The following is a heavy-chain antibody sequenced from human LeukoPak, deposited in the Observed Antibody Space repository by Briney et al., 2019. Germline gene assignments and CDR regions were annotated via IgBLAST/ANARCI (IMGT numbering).Heavy chain of an antibody. CDR1: GGSISSYY. Sequence: SETLSLTCTVSGGSISSYYWSWIRQPPGKGLEWIGYIYYSGTTNYNPSLKSRVTISVDTSKNQFSLNLSSVTAADTSVYYCARVSWFPGTSYYYMDVWGKGTTVTVSS. CDR2: IYYSGTT. D-gene: IGHD1-1*01. V-gene: IGHV4-59*01. CDR3: ARVSWFPGTSYYYMDV. J-gene: IGHJ6*03.